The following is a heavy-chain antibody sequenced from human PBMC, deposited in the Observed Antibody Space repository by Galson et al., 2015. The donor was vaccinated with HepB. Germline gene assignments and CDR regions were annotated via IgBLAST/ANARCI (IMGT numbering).Heavy chain of an antibody. CDR2: IRSKAYGGTT. D-gene: IGHD6-19*01. CDR3: TRKAGYSSGWYAADAFDI. J-gene: IGHJ3*02. CDR1: GFTFGDYA. Sequence: SLRLSCAASGFTFGDYAMSWVRQAPGKGLEWVGFIRSKAYGGTTEYAASVKGRFTISRDDSKSIAYLQMNSPKTEDTAVYYCTRKAGYSSGWYAADAFDIWGQGTMVTVSS. V-gene: IGHV3-49*04.